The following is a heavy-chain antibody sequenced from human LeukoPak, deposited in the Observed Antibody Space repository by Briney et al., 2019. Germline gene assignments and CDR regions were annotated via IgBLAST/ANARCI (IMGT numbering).Heavy chain of an antibody. CDR2: IWYEGSNK. D-gene: IGHD6-13*01. CDR3: AREESSQQLVHKGFDY. J-gene: IGHJ4*02. CDR1: GFTFSSYG. Sequence: PGGSLRLSCAASGFTFSSYGMHWVRQAPGKGLEWVAVIWYEGSNKYYADSVKGRFTISRDNFKNTLYLQMNSLRAEETAVYYCAREESSQQLVHKGFDYWGQGTLVTVSS. V-gene: IGHV3-33*01.